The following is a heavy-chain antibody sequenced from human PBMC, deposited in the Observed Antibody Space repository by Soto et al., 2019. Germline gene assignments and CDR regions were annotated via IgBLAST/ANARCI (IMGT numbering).Heavy chain of an antibody. CDR2: IKSKTDGGTT. CDR1: GFTFSNAW. D-gene: IGHD2-2*03. J-gene: IGHJ1*01. CDR3: TTVGYCSSTSCPEYFQH. V-gene: IGHV3-15*01. Sequence: EVQLVESGGGLVKPGGSLRLSCAASGFTFSNAWMSWVRQAPGKGLEWVGRIKSKTDGGTTDYAAPVKGRFTISRDDSKHMLYLQMNSLKTEDTVVYYCTTVGYCSSTSCPEYFQHWGQGTLVTVSS.